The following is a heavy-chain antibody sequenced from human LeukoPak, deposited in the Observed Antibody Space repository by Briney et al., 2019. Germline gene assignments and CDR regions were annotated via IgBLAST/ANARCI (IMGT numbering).Heavy chain of an antibody. Sequence: GGSLRLSCAASGFTFSRYWMSWVRQAPGKGLEWVANIKQDGSEKYYVDSVKGRFTISRDNAKNSLYLQMNSLRAEDTAVYYCAREGGMVYSYGYLYYFDYWGQGTLVTVSS. J-gene: IGHJ4*02. CDR2: IKQDGSEK. V-gene: IGHV3-7*01. CDR3: AREGGMVYSYGYLYYFDY. CDR1: GFTFSRYW. D-gene: IGHD5-18*01.